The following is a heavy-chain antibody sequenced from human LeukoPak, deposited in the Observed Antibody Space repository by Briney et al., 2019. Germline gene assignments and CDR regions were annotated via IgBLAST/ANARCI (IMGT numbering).Heavy chain of an antibody. J-gene: IGHJ6*02. CDR1: GGSFSGYY. Sequence: SETLSLTCAVYGGSFSGYYWSWIRQPPGKGLEWIGEINHSGSTNYNPSLKSRVTISVDTSKNQFSLKLSSVTAADTAVYYCARSVAYYYYYGMDVWGQGTTVTVSS. D-gene: IGHD2-15*01. CDR3: ARSVAYYYYYGMDV. V-gene: IGHV4-34*01. CDR2: INHSGST.